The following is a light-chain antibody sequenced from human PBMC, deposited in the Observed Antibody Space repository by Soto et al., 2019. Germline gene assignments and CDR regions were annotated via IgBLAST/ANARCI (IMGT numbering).Light chain of an antibody. Sequence: EIVLTQSPGTLSLSPGDRATLSCTASQSVSSNSLAWYQQIPGQAPRLLIYGASSRATGVPDRFTGSGSGTHFTLTITRLEPEDSAVFYCQHSGRSPPLTFGGGTKVDIK. CDR3: QHSGRSPPLT. V-gene: IGKV3-20*01. CDR1: QSVSSNS. J-gene: IGKJ4*01. CDR2: GAS.